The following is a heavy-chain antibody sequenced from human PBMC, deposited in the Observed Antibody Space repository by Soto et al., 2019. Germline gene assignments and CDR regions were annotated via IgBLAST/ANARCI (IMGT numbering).Heavy chain of an antibody. D-gene: IGHD6-13*01. J-gene: IGHJ4*02. CDR1: GYSFTSYW. CDR3: ASSPGGGYSSSWYYFDY. V-gene: IGHV5-10-1*01. Sequence: PGESLKISCKGSGYSFTSYWISWVRQMPGKGLEWMGRIDPSDSYTNYSPSFQGHVTISADKSISTAYLQWSSLKASDTAMYYCASSPGGGYSSSWYYFDYWGQGTLVTVSS. CDR2: IDPSDSYT.